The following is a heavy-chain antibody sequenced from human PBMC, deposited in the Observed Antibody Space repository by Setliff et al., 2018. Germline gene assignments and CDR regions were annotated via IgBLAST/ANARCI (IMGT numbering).Heavy chain of an antibody. CDR2: INHSGST. J-gene: IGHJ5*02. Sequence: SETLSLTCTVYGGSFSDYYWGWIRQPPGKGLEWIAEINHSGSTNYNPSLKSRVSISVDTSKNQFSLKVSSLTAADTAVYYCARQAHDLKGGTTLFYWFDPWGQGTLVTVSS. D-gene: IGHD1-26*01. CDR1: GGSFSDYY. CDR3: ARQAHDLKGGTTLFYWFDP. V-gene: IGHV4-34*01.